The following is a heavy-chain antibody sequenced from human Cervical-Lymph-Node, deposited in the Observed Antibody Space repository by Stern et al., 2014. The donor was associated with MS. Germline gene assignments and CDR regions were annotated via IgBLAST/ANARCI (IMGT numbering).Heavy chain of an antibody. Sequence: QLVQSGAEVKKPGDSLKISCKVSGYRFTDYWIAWVRQASGKGLEWMGNIYPRDSDIIYSPSFRGRVTISADKSINTAYLQWSSLKASDTAMYYCARDTIVPLGFDYWGQGTLVTVSS. J-gene: IGHJ4*02. D-gene: IGHD2-8*01. V-gene: IGHV5-51*01. CDR1: GYRFTDYW. CDR2: IYPRDSDI. CDR3: ARDTIVPLGFDY.